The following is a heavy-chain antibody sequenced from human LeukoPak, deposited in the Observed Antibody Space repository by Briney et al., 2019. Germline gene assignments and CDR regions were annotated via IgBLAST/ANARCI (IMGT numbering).Heavy chain of an antibody. CDR1: GGSISSSSYY. V-gene: IGHV4-39*01. Sequence: SETLSLTCTVSGGSISSSSYYWGWIRQPPGKGLEWIGIIYYSGSTYYNLSLKSRVTISVDTSKNQLSLKLSSVTAADTAVYYCARFVYDSSGWSYYFDYWGQGTLVTVSS. CDR3: ARFVYDSSGWSYYFDY. J-gene: IGHJ4*02. CDR2: IYYSGST. D-gene: IGHD6-19*01.